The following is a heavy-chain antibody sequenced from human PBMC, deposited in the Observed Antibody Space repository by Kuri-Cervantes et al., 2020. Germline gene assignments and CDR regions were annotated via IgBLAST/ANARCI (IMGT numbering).Heavy chain of an antibody. Sequence: GESLKISCAASGFTFSSYWMSWVRQAPGKGLEWVAYIKQDGSEKYYVDSVKGRFTISRDNAKNSLYLQMNSLRAEDTAVYYCARNIAMDVWGQGTTVTVSS. CDR2: IKQDGSEK. V-gene: IGHV3-7*01. CDR1: GFTFSSYW. D-gene: IGHD6-13*01. CDR3: ARNIAMDV. J-gene: IGHJ6*02.